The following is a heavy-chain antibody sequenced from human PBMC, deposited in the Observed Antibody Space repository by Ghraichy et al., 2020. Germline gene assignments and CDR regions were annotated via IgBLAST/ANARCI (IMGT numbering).Heavy chain of an antibody. CDR1: GFTFSSYA. Sequence: GGSLRLSCAASGFTFSSYAMHWVRQAPGKGLEWVAVISYDGSNKYYADSVKGRFTISRDNSKNTLYLQMNSLRAEDTAVYYCARDTTPTMIVVHGFDYWGQGTLVTVSS. V-gene: IGHV3-30-3*01. J-gene: IGHJ4*02. CDR3: ARDTTPTMIVVHGFDY. D-gene: IGHD3-22*01. CDR2: ISYDGSNK.